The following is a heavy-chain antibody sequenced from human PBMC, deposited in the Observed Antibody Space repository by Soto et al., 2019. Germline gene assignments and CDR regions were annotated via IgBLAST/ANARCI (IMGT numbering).Heavy chain of an antibody. J-gene: IGHJ3*02. D-gene: IGHD6-19*01. V-gene: IGHV1-18*01. CDR2: ISAYNGNT. CDR1: GYTFTSYG. Sequence: GASVKVSCKASGYTFTSYGISWVRQAPGQGLEWMGWISAYNGNTNYAQKLQGRVTMTTDTSTSTAYMELRSLRSDDTAVYYCARDIAVAGHYDAFDIWGQGTMVTVSS. CDR3: ARDIAVAGHYDAFDI.